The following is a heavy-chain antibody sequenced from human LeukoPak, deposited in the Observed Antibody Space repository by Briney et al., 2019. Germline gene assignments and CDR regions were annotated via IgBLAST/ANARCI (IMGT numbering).Heavy chain of an antibody. CDR2: ISGSGGST. J-gene: IGHJ3*02. V-gene: IGHV3-23*01. D-gene: IGHD5-24*01. CDR1: GFTFSSYA. Sequence: GGSLRLSCAASGFTFSSYAMSWVRQAPGKGLEWVSAISGSGGSTYYADSVKGRFTISRDNSKNSLYLQMNSLRAEDTALYYCAKDLDGYNYAFDIWGQGTMVTVSS. CDR3: AKDLDGYNYAFDI.